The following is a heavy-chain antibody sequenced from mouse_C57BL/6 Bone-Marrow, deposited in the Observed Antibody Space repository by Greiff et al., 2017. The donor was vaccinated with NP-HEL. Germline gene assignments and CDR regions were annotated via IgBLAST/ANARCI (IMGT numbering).Heavy chain of an antibody. J-gene: IGHJ3*01. CDR2: ISDGGSYT. V-gene: IGHV5-4*01. D-gene: IGHD2-2*01. Sequence: EVMLVESGGGLVKPGGSLKLSCAASGFTFSSYAMSWVRQTPEKRLEWVATISDGGSYTDYPDNVKGRFTISRDNAKNNLYLQMSHLKSEATAMYTCARDSYGYDPFFAYWGQGTLVTVSA. CDR3: ARDSYGYDPFFAY. CDR1: GFTFSSYA.